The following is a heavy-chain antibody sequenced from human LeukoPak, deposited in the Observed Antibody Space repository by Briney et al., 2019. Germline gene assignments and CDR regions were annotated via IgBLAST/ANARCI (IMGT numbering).Heavy chain of an antibody. D-gene: IGHD1-26*01. CDR3: TRMGSGRSVDY. V-gene: IGHV3-73*01. Sequence: GGSLRLSCAASGFTFSGSAIHWVRQASGKGLEGVGRIRSKANSYATEYAASVKGRFTISRDDPEKTAYLRMNSLKIEDTAVYYCTRMGSGRSVDYWGQGTLVTVSS. J-gene: IGHJ4*02. CDR2: IRSKANSYAT. CDR1: GFTFSGSA.